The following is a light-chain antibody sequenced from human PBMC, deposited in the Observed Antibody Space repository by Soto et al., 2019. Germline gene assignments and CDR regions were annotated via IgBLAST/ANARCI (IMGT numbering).Light chain of an antibody. V-gene: IGKV3-20*01. J-gene: IGKJ4*01. Sequence: GESGILYYRASQSVITNSLAWYQQKPGQAPRPLIYGASSRVTGTPDRFSGSGSGTDITHIICGLGLQYLAAYYCQQYVSSGPTSAGGTKVDIK. CDR3: QQYVSSGPT. CDR2: GAS. CDR1: QSVITNS.